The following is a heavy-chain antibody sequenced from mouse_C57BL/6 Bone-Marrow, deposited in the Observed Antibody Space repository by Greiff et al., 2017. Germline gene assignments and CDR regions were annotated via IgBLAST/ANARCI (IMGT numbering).Heavy chain of an antibody. V-gene: IGHV1-54*01. D-gene: IGHD3-1*01. CDR1: GYAFTNYL. CDR2: INPGSGGT. Sequence: QVQLQQSGAELVRPGTSVKVSCKASGYAFTNYLIEWVKQRPGQGLEWIGVINPGSGGTNYNETFKGKATLTADKSSSTAYMQLSSLTSEYSAIYCCARSGDWAWFAYWGQGTLVTVSA. J-gene: IGHJ3*01. CDR3: ARSGDWAWFAY.